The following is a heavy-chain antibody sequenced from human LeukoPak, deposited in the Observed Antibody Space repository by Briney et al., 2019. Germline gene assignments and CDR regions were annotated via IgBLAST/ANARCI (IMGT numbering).Heavy chain of an antibody. J-gene: IGHJ4*02. CDR3: ARAEGSGSSFDY. D-gene: IGHD3-10*01. CDR2: IKHDGSER. CDR1: GFTFTSYW. V-gene: IGHV3-7*05. Sequence: PGGSLRLSCAASGFTFTSYWMSWVRQAPGKGLEWVANIKHDGSERYYVDSAKGRFTISRDDAKNALYLQLNSLRTEDTAVYYCARAEGSGSSFDYWGQGTLVTVSS.